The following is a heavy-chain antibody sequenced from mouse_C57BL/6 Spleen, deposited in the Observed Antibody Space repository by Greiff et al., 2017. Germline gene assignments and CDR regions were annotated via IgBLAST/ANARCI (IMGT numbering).Heavy chain of an antibody. V-gene: IGHV1-42*01. J-gene: IGHJ3*01. CDR2: INPSTGGT. CDR1: GYSFTGYY. Sequence: EVQLQQSGPELVQPGASVTISCKASGYSFTGYYMNWVKQSPEKSLEWIGEINPSTGGTTYNRKFKAKARLTVDNSCSTAYMQLKSLTSEDSAVYYCARRFHYGYEVGAWLAYWGQGSLVTVSA. D-gene: IGHD2-2*01. CDR3: ARRFHYGYEVGAWLAY.